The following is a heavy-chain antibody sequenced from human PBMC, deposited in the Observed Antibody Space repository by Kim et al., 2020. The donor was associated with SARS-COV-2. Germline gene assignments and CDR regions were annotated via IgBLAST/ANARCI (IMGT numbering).Heavy chain of an antibody. Sequence: GGSLRLSCAASGFTFSSYAMSWVRQAPGKGLEWVSAISGSGGSTYYADSVKGRFTISRDNSKNTLYLQMNSLRAEDTAVYYCAKDLSGWVLTGYYYDYWGQGTLVTVSS. CDR2: ISGSGGST. J-gene: IGHJ4*02. V-gene: IGHV3-23*01. CDR1: GFTFSSYA. D-gene: IGHD3-9*01. CDR3: AKDLSGWVLTGYYYDY.